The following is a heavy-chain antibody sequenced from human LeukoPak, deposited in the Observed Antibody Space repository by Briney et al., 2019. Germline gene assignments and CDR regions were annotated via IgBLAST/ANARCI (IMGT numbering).Heavy chain of an antibody. CDR2: ISGSSGLI. J-gene: IGHJ4*02. Sequence: GGSLRLSCAASGFTFSNYAMSWVRQAPGKGLEWVSVISGSSGLILYADSVKGRFTISRDNSRKTLYLQLNSLRAGDTAVYYCAKDPIFSGSYGVFDYWGLGTLVTVSS. D-gene: IGHD1-26*01. CDR1: GFTFSNYA. V-gene: IGHV3-23*01. CDR3: AKDPIFSGSYGVFDY.